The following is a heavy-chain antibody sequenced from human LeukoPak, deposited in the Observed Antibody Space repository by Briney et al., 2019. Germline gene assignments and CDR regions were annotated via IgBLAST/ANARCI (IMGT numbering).Heavy chain of an antibody. J-gene: IGHJ4*02. D-gene: IGHD2-2*01. CDR3: ARGSPYHY. Sequence: SETLSLTCTVSGDFISSSSYYWGWIRQPPGKGLEYIGSIHYSGSTYYNPSLKSRVTMPVDTSKNKFSLKLTSVTAADTAVYYCARGSPYHYWGQGTLVTVSS. CDR2: IHYSGST. V-gene: IGHV4-39*01. CDR1: GDFISSSSYY.